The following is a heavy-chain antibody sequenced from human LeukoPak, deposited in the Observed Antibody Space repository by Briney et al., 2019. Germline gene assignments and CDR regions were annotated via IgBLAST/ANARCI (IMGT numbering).Heavy chain of an antibody. CDR3: ATLGSYFDY. CDR1: GFTFSSYW. CDR2: ISSDGSST. J-gene: IGHJ4*02. D-gene: IGHD3-10*01. Sequence: GGSLRLSCAASGFTFSSYWMHWVRQAPGKGLVWVSRISSDGSSTNYADSVMGRSTVSRDNAENTLFLQMNSLRAEDTAVYYCATLGSYFDYWGQGTLVTVSP. V-gene: IGHV3-74*01.